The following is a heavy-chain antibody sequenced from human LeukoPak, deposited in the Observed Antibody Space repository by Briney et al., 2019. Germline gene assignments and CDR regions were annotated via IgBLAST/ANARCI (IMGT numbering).Heavy chain of an antibody. D-gene: IGHD2-2*02. J-gene: IGHJ4*02. CDR1: GYTFTSYY. V-gene: IGHV1-46*01. CDR2: TNPSGGST. Sequence: ASVKVSCKASGYTFTSYYMHWVRQAPGQGLEWMGITNPSGGSTSYAQKFQCRVTMTRDTSTSTVYMELSSLRSGDTAVYYCARGYCSSTSCYTASPRFDYWGQGTLVTVSS. CDR3: ARGYCSSTSCYTASPRFDY.